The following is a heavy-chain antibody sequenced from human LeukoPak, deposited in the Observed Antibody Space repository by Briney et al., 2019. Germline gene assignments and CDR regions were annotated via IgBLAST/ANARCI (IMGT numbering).Heavy chain of an antibody. V-gene: IGHV3-21*01. Sequence: SGGSLRLSCAASGFTFSSYSMNWVRQAPGKGLEWVSSISSSSSYIYYADSVKGRFTISRDNAKNSLYLQMNSLRAEDTAVYYCARVMGQQLPNDAFDIWGQGTMVTVSS. J-gene: IGHJ3*02. CDR1: GFTFSSYS. D-gene: IGHD6-13*01. CDR2: ISSSSSYI. CDR3: ARVMGQQLPNDAFDI.